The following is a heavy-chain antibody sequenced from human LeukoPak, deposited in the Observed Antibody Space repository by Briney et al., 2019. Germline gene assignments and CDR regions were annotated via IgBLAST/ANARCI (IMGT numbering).Heavy chain of an antibody. D-gene: IGHD3-22*01. CDR2: MYYSGST. Sequence: SETLSLTCTVSGGSISSGDYYWSWIRQPPGKGLEWIAYMYYSGSTYYNPSLKSRVTMSEDTSKNQLSLKLSSVTAADTAVYHCARPYYYDSRIDPWGQGILVTVSS. J-gene: IGHJ5*02. CDR1: GGSISSGDYY. CDR3: ARPYYYDSRIDP. V-gene: IGHV4-30-4*01.